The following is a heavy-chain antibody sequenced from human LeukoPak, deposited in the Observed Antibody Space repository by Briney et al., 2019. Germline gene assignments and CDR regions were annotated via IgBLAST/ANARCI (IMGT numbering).Heavy chain of an antibody. Sequence: GGSLRLSCAASGFTFSGYAMSWVRQAPGKGLEWVSAVSGSGGSTYYADSVKGRFTISRDNSKNTLYLQMNSLRAEDTAVYYCATPPLLWFGELSTRTDYWGQGTLVTVSS. V-gene: IGHV3-23*01. J-gene: IGHJ4*02. D-gene: IGHD3-10*01. CDR3: ATPPLLWFGELSTRTDY. CDR2: VSGSGGST. CDR1: GFTFSGYA.